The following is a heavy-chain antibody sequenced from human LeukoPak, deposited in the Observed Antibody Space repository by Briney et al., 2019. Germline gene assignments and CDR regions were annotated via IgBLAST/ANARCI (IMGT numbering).Heavy chain of an antibody. Sequence: SETLSLTRAVYGGSFSGYYWSWIRQPPGKGLEWIGEINHSGSTNYNPSLKSRVTISVDTSRNQFSLKLSSVTAADTAVYYCARGPWYYDSARAFDIWGQGTMVTVSS. D-gene: IGHD3-22*01. J-gene: IGHJ3*02. CDR2: INHSGST. CDR1: GGSFSGYY. CDR3: ARGPWYYDSARAFDI. V-gene: IGHV4-34*01.